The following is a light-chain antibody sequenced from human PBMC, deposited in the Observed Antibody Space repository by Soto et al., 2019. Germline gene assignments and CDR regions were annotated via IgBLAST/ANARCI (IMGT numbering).Light chain of an antibody. J-gene: IGKJ3*01. CDR2: AAS. Sequence: DIQMTQSPSSLSASVGDRVTITCRASQGISNYLAWYQQKPGKVPKLLIYAASTLQSGVPSRFSGSGSGTDFTLTSSSLQPGALATCYCQKYNSAARSFGPGTKVDIK. CDR3: QKYNSAARS. V-gene: IGKV1-27*01. CDR1: QGISNY.